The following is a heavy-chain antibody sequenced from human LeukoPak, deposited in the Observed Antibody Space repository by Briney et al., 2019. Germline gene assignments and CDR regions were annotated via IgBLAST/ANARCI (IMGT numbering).Heavy chain of an antibody. Sequence: SETLSLTCTVSGYSISSGYYWGWIRQPPGKGLEWIGNIYHSGSTYYNPSLKSRVTISVDTSKNQFSLRLSSVTAADTAVYYCARVTGYVMEDYFDYWGQGTLVTVSS. D-gene: IGHD6-13*01. CDR1: GYSISSGYY. J-gene: IGHJ4*02. CDR2: IYHSGST. CDR3: ARVTGYVMEDYFDY. V-gene: IGHV4-38-2*02.